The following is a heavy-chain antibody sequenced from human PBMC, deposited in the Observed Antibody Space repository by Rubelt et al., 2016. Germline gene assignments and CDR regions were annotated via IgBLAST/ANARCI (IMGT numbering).Heavy chain of an antibody. J-gene: IGHJ4*02. CDR1: GFTVSSNY. Sequence: EVQLVESGGGLVQPGGSLRLSCAASGFTVSSNYMSWVRQAPGKGLEWVSAISGSGGSTYYADSVKGRFTISRDNSKNTLYLQMNSLRAEDTAVYYCAKGGYSYEYYFDYWGQGTLVTVSS. CDR3: AKGGYSYEYYFDY. D-gene: IGHD5-18*01. V-gene: IGHV3-23*04. CDR2: ISGSGGST.